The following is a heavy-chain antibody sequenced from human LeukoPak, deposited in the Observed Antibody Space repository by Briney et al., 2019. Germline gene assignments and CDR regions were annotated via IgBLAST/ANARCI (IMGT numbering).Heavy chain of an antibody. V-gene: IGHV4-61*02. Sequence: PSETLSLTCTVSGGSISSGSYCWSWLRPPAGKGLEWIVSIYTSGSTNYNPSLKSPVTISVDTSKNQCSLKLSSVTAADTAGYYCARASPARGTSCCHFYYYYYYYMDVWGKGTTVTISS. D-gene: IGHD2-2*01. J-gene: IGHJ6*03. CDR1: GGSISSGSYC. CDR3: ARASPARGTSCCHFYYYYYYYMDV. CDR2: IYTSGST.